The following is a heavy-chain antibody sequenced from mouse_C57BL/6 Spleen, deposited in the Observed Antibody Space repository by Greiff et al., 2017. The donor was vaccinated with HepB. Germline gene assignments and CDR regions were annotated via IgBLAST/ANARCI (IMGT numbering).Heavy chain of an antibody. Sequence: EVQLQESGPELVKPGASVKIPCKASGYTFTDYNMDWVKQSHGKSLEWIGDINPNNGGTIYNQKFKGKATLTVDKSSSTAYMELRSLTSEDTAVYYCARGPTYDYDERVYAMDYWGQGTSVTVSS. V-gene: IGHV1-18*01. CDR2: INPNNGGT. CDR3: ARGPTYDYDERVYAMDY. J-gene: IGHJ4*01. D-gene: IGHD2-4*01. CDR1: GYTFTDYN.